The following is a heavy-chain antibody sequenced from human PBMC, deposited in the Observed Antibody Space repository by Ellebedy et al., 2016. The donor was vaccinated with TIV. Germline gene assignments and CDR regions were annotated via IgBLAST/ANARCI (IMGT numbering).Heavy chain of an antibody. D-gene: IGHD1-26*01. Sequence: MPGGSLRLSCTVSGGSISSSSYYWGWIRQPPGKGLEWIGNIYYSGSTYYNPSLKSRVTISVDTSKNQFSLKLSSVTAADTAVYYCARVGADAFDIWGQGTMVTVSS. V-gene: IGHV4-39*01. CDR3: ARVGADAFDI. CDR1: GGSISSSSYY. CDR2: IYYSGST. J-gene: IGHJ3*02.